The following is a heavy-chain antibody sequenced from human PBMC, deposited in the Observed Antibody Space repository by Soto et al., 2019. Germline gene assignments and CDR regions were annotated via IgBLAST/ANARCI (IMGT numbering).Heavy chain of an antibody. CDR3: ASVTFGGVVLAH. D-gene: IGHD3-16*01. Sequence: PSETLSLTCFVSGGSVTSHHWSWIRQPPGKGLEWIGYIYFNGNTNYNPSLKRRVTISIDTSKKQISLNLTSVTDADTAVYYCASVTFGGVVLAHWGQGTLVTVSS. CDR1: GGSVTSHH. V-gene: IGHV4-59*02. J-gene: IGHJ4*02. CDR2: IYFNGNT.